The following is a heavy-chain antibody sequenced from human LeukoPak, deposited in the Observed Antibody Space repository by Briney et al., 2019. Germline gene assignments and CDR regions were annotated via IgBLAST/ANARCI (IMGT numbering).Heavy chain of an antibody. D-gene: IGHD6-19*01. Sequence: TSETLSLTCTVSGGSISSSSYYWGWIRQPAGKGLEWIGSIYYSGSTYYNPSLKSRVTISVDTSKNQFSLKLSSVTAADTAVYYCARRRRIAVAGLGGYFDYWGQGTLVTVSS. V-gene: IGHV4-39*01. CDR2: IYYSGST. CDR3: ARRRRIAVAGLGGYFDY. CDR1: GGSISSSSYY. J-gene: IGHJ4*02.